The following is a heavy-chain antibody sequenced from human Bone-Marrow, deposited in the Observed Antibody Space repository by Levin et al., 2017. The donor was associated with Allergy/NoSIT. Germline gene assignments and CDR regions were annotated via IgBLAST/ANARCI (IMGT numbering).Heavy chain of an antibody. CDR2: INFNGIT. J-gene: IGHJ4*02. V-gene: IGHV4-34*01. CDR3: ARGGEVPSQYYLDY. Sequence: SETLSLTCAVNGASFSGYFWTWIRQSPGGALEWIGQINFNGITTYNPSLKSRVVLSVDPTKKHFSLNLNYLTAADTAVYFCARGGEVPSQYYLDYWGQGTLVTVS. CDR1: GASFSGYF. D-gene: IGHD4-11*01.